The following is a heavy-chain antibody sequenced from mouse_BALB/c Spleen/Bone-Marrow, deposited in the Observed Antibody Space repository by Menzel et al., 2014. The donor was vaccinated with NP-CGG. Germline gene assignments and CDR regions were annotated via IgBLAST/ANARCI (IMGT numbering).Heavy chain of an antibody. V-gene: IGHV1-7*01. D-gene: IGHD2-1*01. J-gene: IGHJ4*01. CDR2: INPSTGYT. CDR1: GYTFTSYW. CDR3: ARGNPLYAMDY. Sequence: QVQLKESGAELAKPGASVKMSCKASGYTFTSYWIHWVKQRPGQGLEWIGYINPSTGYTDYNQKFNDKATLTADKSSSTAYMQLSSLTSKDSAVYYCARGNPLYAMDYWGQGTSVTVSS.